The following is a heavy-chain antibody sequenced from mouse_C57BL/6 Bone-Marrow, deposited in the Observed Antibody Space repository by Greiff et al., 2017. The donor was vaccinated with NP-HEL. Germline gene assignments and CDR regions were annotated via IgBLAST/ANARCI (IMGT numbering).Heavy chain of an antibody. CDR3: ARGTVYYAMDY. CDR1: GYTFTSSG. CDR2: IYPRSGNT. Sequence: VQLMQSGAELARPGASVKLSCKASGYTFTSSGISWVKQRPGQGLECIGEIYPRSGNTYYNEKFKGKATLTADKSSSTAYMALRSLTSEDSAVYFCARGTVYYAMDYWGQGTSVTVSS. V-gene: IGHV1-81*01. D-gene: IGHD1-1*01. J-gene: IGHJ4*01.